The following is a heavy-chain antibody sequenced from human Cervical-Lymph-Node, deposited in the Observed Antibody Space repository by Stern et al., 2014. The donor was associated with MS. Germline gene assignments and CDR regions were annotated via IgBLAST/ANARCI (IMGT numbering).Heavy chain of an antibody. J-gene: IGHJ6*02. Sequence: QVQLVESGGGVVQPGRSLRLSCAVSGFSLNSLGMHWVRQAPGKGLEWMAFISIVGSNRRYGYSVKGRFSISIDISNNTLYLQMNSLRPEDTAVYYCLGVGDAMHVWGQGTTVIVSS. CDR3: LGVGDAMHV. V-gene: IGHV3-30*03. CDR2: ISIVGSNR. CDR1: GFSLNSLG.